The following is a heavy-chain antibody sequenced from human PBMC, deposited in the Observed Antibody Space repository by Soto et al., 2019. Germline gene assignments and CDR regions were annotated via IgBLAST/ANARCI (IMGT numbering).Heavy chain of an antibody. CDR2: IYHSGIT. V-gene: IGHV4-30-2*01. Sequence: PSETLSLTCAVSGGSISSGGYSWSWIRQPPGKGLEWIGYIYHSGITYYNPSLKSRVTISVDRSKNQFSLKLSSVTAADTAVYYCARGGPRGGMDVWGQGTTVTVSS. CDR1: GGSISSGGYS. D-gene: IGHD3-10*01. CDR3: ARGGPRGGMDV. J-gene: IGHJ6*02.